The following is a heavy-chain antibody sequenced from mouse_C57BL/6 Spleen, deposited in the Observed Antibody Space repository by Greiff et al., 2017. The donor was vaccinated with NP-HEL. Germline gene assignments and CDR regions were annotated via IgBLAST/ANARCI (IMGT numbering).Heavy chain of an antibody. CDR1: GYTFTSYT. D-gene: IGHD1-1*01. J-gene: IGHJ4*01. CDR3: ARDYGSSPYYAMDY. CDR2: INPSSGYT. Sequence: VQLQQSGAELARPGASVKMSCKASGYTFTSYTMHWVKQRPGQGLEWIGYINPSSGYTKYNQKFKDKATLTADKSSSTAYMQLSSLTSEDSAVYYCARDYGSSPYYAMDYWGKGTSVTVSS. V-gene: IGHV1-4*01.